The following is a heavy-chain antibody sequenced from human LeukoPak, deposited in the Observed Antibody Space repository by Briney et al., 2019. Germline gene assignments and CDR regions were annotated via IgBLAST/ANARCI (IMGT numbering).Heavy chain of an antibody. CDR2: INYSGST. J-gene: IGHJ4*02. D-gene: IGHD4-17*01. Sequence: PSETLSLTCTVSGGSISSYYWSWIQQPPGKGLEWIGYINYSGSTNYNPSLKSRVTMSVDTSKNQFSLKLSSVTAADTAMYYCAREGRQDYVYLDHWGQGSLVTVSS. V-gene: IGHV4-59*01. CDR3: AREGRQDYVYLDH. CDR1: GGSISSYY.